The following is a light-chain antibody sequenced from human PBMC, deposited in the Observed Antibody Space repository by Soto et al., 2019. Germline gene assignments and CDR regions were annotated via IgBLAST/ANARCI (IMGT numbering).Light chain of an antibody. CDR1: QSVHSRY. V-gene: IGKV3-11*01. CDR3: QQRSNPLT. Sequence: LVLTQSPGTLSLSPGERATLSCLASQSVHSRYLSWYQQKVGQAPRLLIYASSNRATGIPARFSGSGSGTDFTLTISSLEPEDFAVYYCQQRSNPLTFGGGTKVDIK. CDR2: ASS. J-gene: IGKJ4*01.